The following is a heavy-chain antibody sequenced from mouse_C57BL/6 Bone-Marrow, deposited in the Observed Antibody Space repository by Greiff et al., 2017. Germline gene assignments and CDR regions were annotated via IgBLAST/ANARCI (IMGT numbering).Heavy chain of an antibody. CDR3: ARRVTYYGSSYRYAMDY. CDR2: ILPGSGST. J-gene: IGHJ4*01. D-gene: IGHD1-1*01. V-gene: IGHV1-9*01. Sequence: QVQLKQSGAELMKPGASVKLSCKATGYTFTGYWIEWVKQRPGHGLEWIGEILPGSGSTNYNEKFKGKATFTADTSSNTAYMQLSSLTTEDSAIYYCARRVTYYGSSYRYAMDYWGQGTSVTVSS. CDR1: GYTFTGYW.